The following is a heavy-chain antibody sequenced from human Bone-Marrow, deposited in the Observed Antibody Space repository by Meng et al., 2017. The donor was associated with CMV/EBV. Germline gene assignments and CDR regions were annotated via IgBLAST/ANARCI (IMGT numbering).Heavy chain of an antibody. CDR2: INPNSGGT. CDR1: GYTFTGYY. Sequence: ASVKVSCKASGYTFTGYYMHWVRQAPGQGLEWMGWINPNSGGTNYAQKFQGRVTMTRDTSISTAYMELSRLRSDDTAVYYCARDAPIVVVEWPYYYYGMDVWGQGPTVTGSS. CDR3: ARDAPIVVVEWPYYYYGMDV. V-gene: IGHV1-2*02. D-gene: IGHD2-15*01. J-gene: IGHJ6*01.